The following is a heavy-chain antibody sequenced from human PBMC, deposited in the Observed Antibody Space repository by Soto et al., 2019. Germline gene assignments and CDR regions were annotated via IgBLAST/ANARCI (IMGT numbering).Heavy chain of an antibody. CDR3: ASAPVGGIAAAGTGYYGMDV. CDR2: IDPSDSYT. D-gene: IGHD6-13*01. CDR1: GYSFTSYR. Sequence: ESLKISCKGSGYSFTSYRISWVRQMPGKGLEWMGRIDPSDSYTNYSPSFQGHVTISADKSISTAYLQWSSLKASDTAMYYCASAPVGGIAAAGTGYYGMDVWGQGTTVTVSS. J-gene: IGHJ6*02. V-gene: IGHV5-10-1*01.